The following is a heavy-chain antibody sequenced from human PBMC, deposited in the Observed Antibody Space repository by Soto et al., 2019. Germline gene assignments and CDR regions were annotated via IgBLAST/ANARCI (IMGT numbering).Heavy chain of an antibody. CDR2: IYRGDSDT. J-gene: IGHJ4*02. CDR3: ARLRYYDSSGPHAPDY. D-gene: IGHD3-22*01. Sequence: LKIPCKGSGSSFTSYWIGWVRQMPGKGLEWMGIIYRGDSDTRYSPAFQGEVTISADKSISTAYLQWSSLKAPDTAMYYCARLRYYDSSGPHAPDYWGQGTLVTVSS. V-gene: IGHV5-51*01. CDR1: GSSFTSYW.